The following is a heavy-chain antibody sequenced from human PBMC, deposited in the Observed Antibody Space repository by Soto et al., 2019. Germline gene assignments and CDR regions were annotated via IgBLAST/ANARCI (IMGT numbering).Heavy chain of an antibody. D-gene: IGHD6-13*01. V-gene: IGHV3-53*01. CDR1: GFTVSSNY. J-gene: IGHJ4*02. Sequence: EVQLVESGGGLIQPGGSLRLSCAASGFTVSSNYMSWVRQAPGKGLEWVSVIYRGGSTYYADSVKGRFTISRDNSKNTLYLQMNSLRAEDTAVYYCARGIAAAGALYDYWGQGTLVTVSS. CDR3: ARGIAAAGALYDY. CDR2: IYRGGST.